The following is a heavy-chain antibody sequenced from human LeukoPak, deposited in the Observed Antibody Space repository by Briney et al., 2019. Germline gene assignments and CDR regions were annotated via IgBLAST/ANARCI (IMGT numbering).Heavy chain of an antibody. Sequence: GGSLRLSCAASGFTFSSYGMHWVRQAPGKGLEWVAFIRYDGSNKYYADSVKGRFTISRDNSKNTLYLQMNSLRAEDTAVYYCASIDSSGYYFQTYWGQGTLVTVSS. CDR3: ASIDSSGYYFQTY. CDR2: IRYDGSNK. CDR1: GFTFSSYG. J-gene: IGHJ4*02. D-gene: IGHD3-22*01. V-gene: IGHV3-30*02.